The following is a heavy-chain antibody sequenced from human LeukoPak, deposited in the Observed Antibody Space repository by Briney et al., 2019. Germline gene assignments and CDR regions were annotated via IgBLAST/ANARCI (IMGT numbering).Heavy chain of an antibody. CDR1: GFTFSNYA. Sequence: GGSLRLSCAASGFTFSNYAMNWVRQAPGKGLEWVAVVWYDGSNKYYADSVKGRFTISRDNSKNTLYVQMNSLRAEDTAVYYCATSPVGSSGTLSYWGQGTLVTVSS. CDR3: ATSPVGSSGTLSY. CDR2: VWYDGSNK. V-gene: IGHV3-33*08. J-gene: IGHJ4*02. D-gene: IGHD3-10*01.